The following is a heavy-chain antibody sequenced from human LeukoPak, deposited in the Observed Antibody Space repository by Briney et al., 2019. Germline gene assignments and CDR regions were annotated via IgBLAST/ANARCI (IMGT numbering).Heavy chain of an antibody. V-gene: IGHV1-69*05. Sequence: SVKVSCKAYGDTFSFYALSWVRQAPGQRLEWMGGYIPIFTRTDYAERFQGRLTITTDDSTNTAYMELRGLRSDDTAVYYCARHMHYYENTGYYSNAFDYWGQGTLVTVSS. J-gene: IGHJ4*02. CDR1: GDTFSFYA. CDR3: ARHMHYYENTGYYSNAFDY. CDR2: YIPIFTRT. D-gene: IGHD3-22*01.